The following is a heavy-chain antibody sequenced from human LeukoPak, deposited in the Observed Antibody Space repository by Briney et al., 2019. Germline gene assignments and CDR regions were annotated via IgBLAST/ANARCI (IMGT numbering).Heavy chain of an antibody. Sequence: GASVKVSCKASGGTFSSYAISWVRQAPGQGLEWMGRIIPILGIANYAQKFQGSVTITADKSTSTAYMELSSLRSEDTAVYYCARTITDIAAAGTLDYWGQGTLVTVSS. CDR2: IIPILGIA. J-gene: IGHJ4*02. D-gene: IGHD6-13*01. V-gene: IGHV1-69*04. CDR3: ARTITDIAAAGTLDY. CDR1: GGTFSSYA.